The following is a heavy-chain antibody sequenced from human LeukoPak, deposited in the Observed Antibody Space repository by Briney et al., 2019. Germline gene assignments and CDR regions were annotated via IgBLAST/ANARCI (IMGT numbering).Heavy chain of an antibody. CDR3: ARDKDIVVVVAATGFGP. Sequence: GGSLRLSCAASGFTFGSYSMNWVRQAPGKGLEWVSSISSSSSYIYYADSVKGRFTISRDNAKNSLYLQMNSLRAEDTAVYYCARDKDIVVVVAATGFGPWGQGTLVTVSS. CDR1: GFTFGSYS. CDR2: ISSSSSYI. V-gene: IGHV3-21*01. D-gene: IGHD2-15*01. J-gene: IGHJ5*02.